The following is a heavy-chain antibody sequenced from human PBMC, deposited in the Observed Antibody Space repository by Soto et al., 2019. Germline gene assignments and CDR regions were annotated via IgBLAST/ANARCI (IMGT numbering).Heavy chain of an antibody. V-gene: IGHV3-23*01. CDR1: GFSFSHYA. CDR3: ARSITVVRGSRVYYYYGMDV. J-gene: IGHJ6*02. Sequence: EVQLLESGGGFVQPGGSLRLSCAASGFSFSHYAMTWVRQAPGKGLEWVSTLSAGGGTTYFADSVKGRFTISRDNSKNTAYLQVNSLRAEDTAVYYCARSITVVRGSRVYYYYGMDVWGQGTTVTVSS. CDR2: LSAGGGTT. D-gene: IGHD3-10*01.